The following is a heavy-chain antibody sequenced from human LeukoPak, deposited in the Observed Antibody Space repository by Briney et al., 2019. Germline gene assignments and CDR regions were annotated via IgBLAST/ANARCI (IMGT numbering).Heavy chain of an antibody. CDR1: GYTFTSYG. V-gene: IGHV1-18*01. CDR3: ARGPACCSGGSCYFPGGRWFDP. Sequence: GASVKVSCKASGYTFTSYGISWVRQAPGQGLEWMGWISAYNGNTNYAQKLQGRVTMTTDTSTSTASMELRSLRSEDTAVYYCARGPACCSGGSCYFPGGRWFDPWGQGTLVTVSS. D-gene: IGHD2-15*01. CDR2: ISAYNGNT. J-gene: IGHJ5*02.